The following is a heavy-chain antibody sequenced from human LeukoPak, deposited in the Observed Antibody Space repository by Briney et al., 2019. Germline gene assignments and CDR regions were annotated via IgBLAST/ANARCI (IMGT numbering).Heavy chain of an antibody. D-gene: IGHD3-10*01. CDR1: GYTFTSYD. V-gene: IGHV1-8*01. CDR3: ARGLRPLDGSGSIFDY. Sequence: ASVKVSCKASGYTFTSYDINWVRQATGQGLEWVGWMNPNSGNTGYAQKFQGRVTMTRNTSISTAYMELSSLRSEDTAVYYCARGLRPLDGSGSIFDYWGQGTLVTVSS. J-gene: IGHJ4*02. CDR2: MNPNSGNT.